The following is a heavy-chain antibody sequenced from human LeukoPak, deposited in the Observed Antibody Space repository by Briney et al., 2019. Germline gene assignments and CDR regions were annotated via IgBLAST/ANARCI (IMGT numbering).Heavy chain of an antibody. CDR2: IYYSGST. V-gene: IGHV4-59*08. CDR3: ARSGRRGSSWIFGY. D-gene: IGHD6-13*01. J-gene: IGHJ4*02. Sequence: PSETLSLTCTVSGGSISSYYWSWIRQPPGKGLEWIGYIYYSGSTNYNPSLKSRVTLSVDTSKNQFSLKLSSMTAADTAVYYCARSGRRGSSWIFGYWGQGTLVTVSS. CDR1: GGSISSYY.